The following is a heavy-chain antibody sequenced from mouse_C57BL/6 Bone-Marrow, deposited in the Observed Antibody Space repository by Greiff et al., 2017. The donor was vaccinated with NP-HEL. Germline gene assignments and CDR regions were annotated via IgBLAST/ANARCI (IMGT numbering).Heavy chain of an antibody. CDR1: GYSFTGYY. D-gene: IGHD3-2*02. CDR2: INPSTGGT. V-gene: IGHV1-42*01. J-gene: IGHJ3*01. CDR3: AIKGAAQAWFAD. Sequence: EVQLQQSGPELVKPGASVKISCKASGYSFTGYYMNWVQQSPEKSLEWIGEINPSTGGTTYNQKFKAKATLTVDKSSSTAYMQLKSLTSEDSAVYYCAIKGAAQAWFADWGQGTLVTVSA.